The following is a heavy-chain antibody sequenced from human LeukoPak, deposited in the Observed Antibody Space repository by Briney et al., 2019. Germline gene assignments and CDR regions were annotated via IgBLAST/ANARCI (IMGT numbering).Heavy chain of an antibody. CDR3: ARAPGLGDY. V-gene: IGHV1-46*01. Sequence: ASVKVSCKASGYTFTSYYMHWVRQAPGQGLEWMGIINPSGGSTSYAQKLQGRVTMTTDTSTSTAYMELRSLRSDDTAVYYCARAPGLGDYWGQGTLVTVSS. CDR2: INPSGGST. D-gene: IGHD6-19*01. J-gene: IGHJ4*02. CDR1: GYTFTSYY.